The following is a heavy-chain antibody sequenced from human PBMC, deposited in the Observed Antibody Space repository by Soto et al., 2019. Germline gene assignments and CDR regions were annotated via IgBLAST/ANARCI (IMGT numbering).Heavy chain of an antibody. J-gene: IGHJ6*02. V-gene: IGHV3-48*02. Sequence: VGSLRLSCAVSGFTFSTYSMNWVRQAPGKGLEWVSYISSSSSTIYYADSVKGRFTISRDNAKNSLYLQMNSLRDEDTAVYYCARDSKRAWLPVSSYYYGMDVWGQGTTVTGSS. CDR1: GFTFSTYS. D-gene: IGHD5-18*01. CDR2: ISSSSSTI. CDR3: ARDSKRAWLPVSSYYYGMDV.